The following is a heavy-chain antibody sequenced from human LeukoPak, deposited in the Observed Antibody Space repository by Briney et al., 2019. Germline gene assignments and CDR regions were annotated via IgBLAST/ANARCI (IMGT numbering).Heavy chain of an antibody. CDR1: GYTFTGYY. D-gene: IGHD2-15*01. J-gene: IGHJ3*02. V-gene: IGHV1-2*02. CDR3: ARDLLEGAFDI. CDR2: INPNSGGT. Sequence: ASVRVSCKASGYTFTGYYMHWVRQAPGQGLEWMGWINPNSGGTNYAQKFQSRVTMTRDTSISTAYMELSRLRSDDTAVYYCARDLLEGAFDIWGQGTMVTVSS.